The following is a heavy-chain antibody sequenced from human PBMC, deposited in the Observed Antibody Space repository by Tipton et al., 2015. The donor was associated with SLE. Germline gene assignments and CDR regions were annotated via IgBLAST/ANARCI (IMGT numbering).Heavy chain of an antibody. D-gene: IGHD4-23*01. CDR3: ARDLDGGNSGPFFDF. CDR1: GGSFSGYY. CDR2: ISYSGST. J-gene: IGHJ4*02. Sequence: TLSLTCAVYGGSFSGYYWSWIRQPPGKGLEWIGYISYSGSTSYYPSLKSRVTISLHTSKNQFSLRLSSVTAADTAVYFCARDLDGGNSGPFFDFWGQGTLVTVSS. V-gene: IGHV4-34*11.